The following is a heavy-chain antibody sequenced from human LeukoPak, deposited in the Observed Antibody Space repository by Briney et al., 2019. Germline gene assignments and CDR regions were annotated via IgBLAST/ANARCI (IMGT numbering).Heavy chain of an antibody. CDR2: ISSSSSYI. V-gene: IGHV3-21*01. Sequence: KPGGSLRLSRAASGFTFSSYSMNWVRQAPGKGLEWVSSISSSSSYIYYADSVKGRFTISRDSAKNSLYLQMNSLRAEDTAVYYCARATVARDTASDYWGQGTLVTVSS. CDR3: ARATVARDTASDY. CDR1: GFTFSSYS. D-gene: IGHD4-23*01. J-gene: IGHJ4*02.